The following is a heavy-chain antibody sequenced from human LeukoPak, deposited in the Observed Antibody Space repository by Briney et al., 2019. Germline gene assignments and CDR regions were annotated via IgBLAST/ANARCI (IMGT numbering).Heavy chain of an antibody. D-gene: IGHD6-13*01. CDR3: ARNGIWSSSRSNWFDP. CDR1: GYTFTGYY. CDR2: MNPNSGNT. V-gene: IGHV1-8*02. J-gene: IGHJ5*02. Sequence: ASVKVSCKASGYTFTGYYMHWVRQAPGQGLEWMGWMNPNSGNTGYAQKFQGRVTMTRNTSISTAYMELSSLRSEDTAVYYCARNGIWSSSRSNWFDPWGQGTLVTVSS.